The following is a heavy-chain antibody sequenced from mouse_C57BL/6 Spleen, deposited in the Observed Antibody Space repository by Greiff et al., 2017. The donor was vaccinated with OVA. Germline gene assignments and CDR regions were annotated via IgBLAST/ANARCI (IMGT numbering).Heavy chain of an antibody. J-gene: IGHJ1*03. CDR3: VSTTVVATGYFDV. CDR2: LRSKSNHYAT. Sequence: GGGLVQPKGSLKLSCAASGFSFNTYAMNWVRQAPGKGLEWVARLRSKSNHYATYYADSVKDRFTISRDDSESMLYLQMNNLKPEDKAMYYCVSTTVVATGYFDVWGTGTTVTVSS. D-gene: IGHD1-1*01. V-gene: IGHV10-1*01. CDR1: GFSFNTYA.